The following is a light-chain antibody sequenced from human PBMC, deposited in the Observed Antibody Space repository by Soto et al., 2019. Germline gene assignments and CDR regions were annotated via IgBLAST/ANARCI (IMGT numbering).Light chain of an antibody. Sequence: NFMLTQPHSVSESPGKTVAIHCTGSGGIIVNNYVQWYQQRPGSAPTTVIYEDKQRPSGVPDRFSGSIDRSSNSATLTISGLQPEDEADYYCQSYDANNQGVFGGGTKVTVL. CDR3: QSYDANNQGV. CDR2: EDK. J-gene: IGLJ3*02. V-gene: IGLV6-57*02. CDR1: GGIIVNNY.